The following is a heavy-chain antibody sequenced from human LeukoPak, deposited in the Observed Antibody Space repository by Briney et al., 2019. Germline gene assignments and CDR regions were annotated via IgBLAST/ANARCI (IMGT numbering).Heavy chain of an antibody. D-gene: IGHD3-10*01. Sequence: PGGSLRLSCAASGFTFSSYWMSWVRQAAGKRLGWVANIKQDVSEEYYVDNVKGRFTISRDKATNTLYLQMNSLRAEDTAVYYCARVGRLGFGVYGFDPWGQGTMVTVSS. J-gene: IGHJ3*01. CDR3: ARVGRLGFGVYGFDP. V-gene: IGHV3-7*03. CDR2: IKQDVSEE. CDR1: GFTFSSYW.